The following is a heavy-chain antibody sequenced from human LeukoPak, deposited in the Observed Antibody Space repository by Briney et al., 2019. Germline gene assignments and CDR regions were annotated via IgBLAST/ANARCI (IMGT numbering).Heavy chain of an antibody. Sequence: PGGSLRLSCAASGFTFSSYAMSWVRQAPGKGLEWVSAISGSGGSTYYADSVKGRFTISRDNSKNTLYLQMNSLRAEDTAVYYCAKVGLGYCSGGSCYSVDYFDYWGQGTLVTVSS. D-gene: IGHD2-15*01. CDR3: AKVGLGYCSGGSCYSVDYFDY. J-gene: IGHJ4*02. V-gene: IGHV3-23*01. CDR1: GFTFSSYA. CDR2: ISGSGGST.